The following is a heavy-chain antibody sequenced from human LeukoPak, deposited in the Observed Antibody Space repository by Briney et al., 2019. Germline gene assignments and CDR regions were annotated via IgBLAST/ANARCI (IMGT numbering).Heavy chain of an antibody. CDR2: MNPNSGNT. Sequence: ASVKVSCKASGYTFTSYDINWVRQATGQGLEWMGWMNPNSGNTGYAQKFQGRVTITRNTSISTAYMELSSLRSEDTAVYYCARGGDSSGYYYEGDYFDYWGQGTLVTVSS. D-gene: IGHD3-22*01. CDR3: ARGGDSSGYYYEGDYFDY. CDR1: GYTFTSYD. J-gene: IGHJ4*02. V-gene: IGHV1-8*03.